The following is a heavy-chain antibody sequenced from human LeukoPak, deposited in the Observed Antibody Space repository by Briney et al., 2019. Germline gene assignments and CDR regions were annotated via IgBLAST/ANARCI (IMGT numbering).Heavy chain of an antibody. D-gene: IGHD4-17*01. CDR3: ARAGGSTVSHSDY. CDR2: ISSSGNTI. Sequence: GGSLRLSCAASGFTFRDYYMSWIRQAPGKGLEWVSYISSSGNTIYYADSVKGRFTISKDNAKNSLYLQMNSLRAEDTAVYYCARAGGSTVSHSDYWGQGTLVTVSS. V-gene: IGHV3-11*04. CDR1: GFTFRDYY. J-gene: IGHJ4*02.